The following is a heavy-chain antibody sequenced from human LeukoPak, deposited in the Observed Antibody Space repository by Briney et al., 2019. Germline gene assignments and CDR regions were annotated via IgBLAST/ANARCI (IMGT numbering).Heavy chain of an antibody. D-gene: IGHD6-6*01. CDR3: AREAHSSSYFDY. CDR1: GGSISSYY. V-gene: IGHV4-59*01. J-gene: IGHJ4*02. CDR2: IYYSGST. Sequence: EXLSLTCTVSGGSISSYYWSWIRQPPGKGLEWIGYIYYSGSTNYNPSLTSRVTISVDTSKNQFSLKLSSVTAADTAVYYCAREAHSSSYFDYWGQGTLVTVSS.